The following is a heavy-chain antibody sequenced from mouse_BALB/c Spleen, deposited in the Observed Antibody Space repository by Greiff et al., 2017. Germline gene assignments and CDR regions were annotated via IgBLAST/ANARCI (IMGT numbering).Heavy chain of an antibody. Sequence: VQLQQSGAELVKPGAPVKLSCKASGYTFTSYWMNWVKQRPGRGLEWIGRIDPSDSETHYNQKFKDKATLTVDKSSSTAYIQLSSLTSEDSAVYYCARDGILYAMDYWGQGTSVTVSS. D-gene: IGHD2-1*01. CDR3: ARDGILYAMDY. V-gene: IGHV1-69*02. J-gene: IGHJ4*01. CDR2: IDPSDSET. CDR1: GYTFTSYW.